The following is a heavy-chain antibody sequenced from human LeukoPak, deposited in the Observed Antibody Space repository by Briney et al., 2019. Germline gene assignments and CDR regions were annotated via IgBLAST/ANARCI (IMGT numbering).Heavy chain of an antibody. V-gene: IGHV1-46*01. CDR1: GYTFTSYY. CDR2: INPSGGST. Sequence: ASVKVSCKASGYTFTSYYMHWVRRAPGQRLEWMGIINPSGGSTTYAQKFQGRVTMTRDTSISTAYMELSRLRSDDTAVYYCARGLTDDYGDYWGQGTLVTVSS. J-gene: IGHJ4*02. CDR3: ARGLTDDYGDY.